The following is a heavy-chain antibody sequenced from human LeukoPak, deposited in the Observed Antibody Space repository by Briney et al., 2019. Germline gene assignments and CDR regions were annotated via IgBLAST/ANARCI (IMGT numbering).Heavy chain of an antibody. Sequence: PSETLSLTCTVSGGSISSGGYYWRWVRQAPGKGLEWVSAISGSGGSTYYADSVKGRFTISRDNSKNTLYLQMNSLRAEDTAVYYCAKLAGLGIRGDVDYWGQGTLVTVSS. CDR3: AKLAGLGIRGDVDY. V-gene: IGHV3-23*01. D-gene: IGHD3/OR15-3a*01. CDR1: GGSISSGGYY. CDR2: ISGSGGST. J-gene: IGHJ4*02.